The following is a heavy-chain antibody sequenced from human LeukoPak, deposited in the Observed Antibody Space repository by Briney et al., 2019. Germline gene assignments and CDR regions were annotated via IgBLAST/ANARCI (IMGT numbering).Heavy chain of an antibody. CDR2: ISGSGGST. Sequence: GGSLRLSCAASGFTFSSYAMSWVRQAPGKGLEWVSAISGSGGSTYYADSVKGRFTISRDNSKNTLYLQMNSLRAEDTAVYYCARQGYYDSSGYLHYWGQGTLVTVSS. V-gene: IGHV3-23*01. CDR1: GFTFSSYA. CDR3: ARQGYYDSSGYLHY. J-gene: IGHJ4*02. D-gene: IGHD3-22*01.